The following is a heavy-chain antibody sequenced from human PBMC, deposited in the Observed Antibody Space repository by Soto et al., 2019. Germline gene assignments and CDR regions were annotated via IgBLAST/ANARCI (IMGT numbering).Heavy chain of an antibody. J-gene: IGHJ5*02. CDR1: GYTFTSYG. V-gene: IGHV1-18*01. CDR2: IRGFNDDT. D-gene: IGHD3-10*01. Sequence: QVQLVQSGAEMKNPGASVKVSCKASGYTFTSYGISWVRQAPGQGLEWMGWIRGFNDDTNHAQKLQCRVTMTKDTSTSTAYMELRSLKSDDTAVYYCARSGSYYPARNWFGPWGQGTLVTVSS. CDR3: ARSGSYYPARNWFGP.